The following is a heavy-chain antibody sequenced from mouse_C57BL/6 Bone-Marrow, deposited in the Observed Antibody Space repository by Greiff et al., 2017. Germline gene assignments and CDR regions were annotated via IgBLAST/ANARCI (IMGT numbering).Heavy chain of an antibody. CDR1: GYTFTSYW. CDR3: ARNTTVLFDV. D-gene: IGHD1-1*01. Sequence: QVQLQQPGAELVKPGASVKLSCKASGYTFTSYWMHWVKQRPGQGLEWIGMIHPNSGSTNYNEKFKSKATLTVDKSSSTAYMQLSSLTSEDAAVYYCARNTTVLFDVWGTGTTVTVSS. J-gene: IGHJ1*03. V-gene: IGHV1-64*01. CDR2: IHPNSGST.